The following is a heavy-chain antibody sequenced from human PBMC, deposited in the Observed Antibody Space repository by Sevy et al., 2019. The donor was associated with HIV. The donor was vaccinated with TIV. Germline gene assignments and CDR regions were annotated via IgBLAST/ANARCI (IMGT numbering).Heavy chain of an antibody. D-gene: IGHD2-8*01. CDR1: GGSISSYY. CDR3: AREGYCTNGVCYRDY. V-gene: IGHV4-4*07. CDR2: IYTSGST. Sequence: SETLSLTCTVSGGSISSYYWSWIRQPAGKGLEWIGRIYTSGSTNYNPSLKSRVTMSVDTSKNQFSLKLSSVTAADTAVYYCAREGYCTNGVCYRDYWGQRTLVTVSS. J-gene: IGHJ4*02.